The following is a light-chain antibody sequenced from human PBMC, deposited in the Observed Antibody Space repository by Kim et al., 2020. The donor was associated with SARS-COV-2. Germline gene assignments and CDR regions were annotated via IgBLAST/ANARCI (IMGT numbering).Light chain of an antibody. CDR1: QGIGNE. Sequence: SASVGDRVTLTCRASQGIGNELGWYQQIPGKAPKLLIYAASSLESGVPSRFSGSGSDTDFTLTISSLQPEDFATYYCLQDDSYPRTFGQGTKLEI. V-gene: IGKV1-6*01. CDR2: AAS. J-gene: IGKJ2*01. CDR3: LQDDSYPRT.